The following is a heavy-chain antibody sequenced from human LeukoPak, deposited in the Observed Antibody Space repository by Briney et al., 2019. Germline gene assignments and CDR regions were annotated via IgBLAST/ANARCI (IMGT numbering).Heavy chain of an antibody. CDR2: IYSGGST. CDR1: GYTFTSYY. CDR3: ARDKRDYGDYGTFDY. V-gene: IGHV3-53*01. J-gene: IGHJ4*02. Sequence: ASVKVSCKASGYTFTSYYMSWVRQAPGKGLEWVSVIYSGGSTYYADSVKGRFTISRDNSKNTLYLQMNSLRAEDTAVYYCARDKRDYGDYGTFDYWGQGTLVTVSS. D-gene: IGHD4-17*01.